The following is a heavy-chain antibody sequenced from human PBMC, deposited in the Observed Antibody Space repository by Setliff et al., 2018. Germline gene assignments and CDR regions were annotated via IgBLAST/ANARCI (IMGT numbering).Heavy chain of an antibody. Sequence: GGSLRLSCAASGVTFSRHAMHWVRQAPGKGLEWVAVMSNDGSDKNYADSVKGRFTISRDISENTLYLQMNSLRPEDTAVYYCAKDRVPDGYWDFDYWGQG. CDR1: GVTFSRHA. CDR3: AKDRVPDGYWDFDY. V-gene: IGHV3-30*07. J-gene: IGHJ4*02. D-gene: IGHD4-17*01. CDR2: MSNDGSDK.